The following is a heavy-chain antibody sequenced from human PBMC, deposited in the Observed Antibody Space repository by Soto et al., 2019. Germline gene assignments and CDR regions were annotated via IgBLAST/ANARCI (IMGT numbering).Heavy chain of an antibody. V-gene: IGHV1-18*01. J-gene: IGHJ5*02. CDR3: ARDALDGNWFDP. CDR1: GYTFTSYG. CDR2: ISAYNGNT. Sequence: GASVKVSCKASGYTFTSYGIXWVRQAPGQGLEWMGWISAYNGNTNYAQKLQGRVTTATDTSTSTAYMELRSLRSDDTAVYYCARDALDGNWFDPWGQGTLVTVSS.